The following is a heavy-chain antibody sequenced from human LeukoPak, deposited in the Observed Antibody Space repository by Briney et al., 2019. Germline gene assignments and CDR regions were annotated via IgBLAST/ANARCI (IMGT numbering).Heavy chain of an antibody. J-gene: IGHJ4*02. Sequence: GESLKISCKGSGYSFSTYWIGWVRQMPGKGLEWMGIIYPADSDTRYSPCFQGQVTISADKSISTAYLQWDTLRASDTVMYYCASAQYSSGSVYYFDYWGQGTLVTVSS. V-gene: IGHV5-51*01. CDR1: GYSFSTYW. CDR3: ASAQYSSGSVYYFDY. D-gene: IGHD6-19*01. CDR2: IYPADSDT.